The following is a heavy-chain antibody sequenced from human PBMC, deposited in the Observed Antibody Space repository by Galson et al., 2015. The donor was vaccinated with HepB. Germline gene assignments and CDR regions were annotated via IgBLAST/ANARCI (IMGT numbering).Heavy chain of an antibody. CDR2: ISIRSDTI. V-gene: IGHV3-48*01. CDR1: GFTFSSYS. J-gene: IGHJ4*02. D-gene: IGHD3-22*01. Sequence: SLRLSCAASGFTFSSYSLNWVRQAPGKGLEWVAYISIRSDTIYYSDSVKGRFTISRDSALYLQMNSLRAADTAVYYCTRQEDYYDAGFDYWGQGVLVTVSS. CDR3: TRQEDYYDAGFDY.